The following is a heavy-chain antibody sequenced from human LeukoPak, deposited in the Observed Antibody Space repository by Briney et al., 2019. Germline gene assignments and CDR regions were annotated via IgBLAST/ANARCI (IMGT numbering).Heavy chain of an antibody. CDR1: GFTFSSYA. V-gene: IGHV3-30*18. J-gene: IGHJ4*02. CDR3: AKRPSDYGDYVSYFDY. CDR2: ISDDGRNK. Sequence: LSGGSLRLSCAASGFTFSSYAMSGVGQAPGKGREGVGVISDDGRNKDYADSVKGRFTISRDNSKDTLYLQMNSLRAEDTAVYYCAKRPSDYGDYVSYFDYWGQGTLVTVSS. D-gene: IGHD4-17*01.